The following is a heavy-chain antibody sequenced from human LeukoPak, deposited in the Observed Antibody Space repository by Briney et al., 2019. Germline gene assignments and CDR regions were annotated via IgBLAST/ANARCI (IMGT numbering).Heavy chain of an antibody. CDR2: ISYDGSNK. V-gene: IGHV3-30-3*01. CDR1: GFTFSSYA. CDR3: AREAVVAATLDYFDF. Sequence: GRSLRLSCAASGFTFSSYAMHWVRQAPGKGLEWVALISYDGSNKYYADSVKGRFTISRDNSKNTLYLQMNSLRAEDTAVYYCAREAVVAATLDYFDFWGQGTLVTVSS. D-gene: IGHD2-15*01. J-gene: IGHJ4*02.